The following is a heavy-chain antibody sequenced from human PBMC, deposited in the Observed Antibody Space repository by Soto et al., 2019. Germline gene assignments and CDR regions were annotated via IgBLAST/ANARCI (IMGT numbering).Heavy chain of an antibody. V-gene: IGHV2-70*01. Sequence: NLGRSGPTLVNPTQTLTLTCTFSGFSLSTSGMCVSWIRQPPGKALEWLALIDWDDDKYYSTSLKTRLTISKDTSKNQVVLTMTNMDPVDTATYYCARIRRYDFWVDAFDIWGQGTMVTVSS. CDR2: IDWDDDK. D-gene: IGHD3-3*01. CDR3: ARIRRYDFWVDAFDI. CDR1: GFSLSTSGMC. J-gene: IGHJ3*02.